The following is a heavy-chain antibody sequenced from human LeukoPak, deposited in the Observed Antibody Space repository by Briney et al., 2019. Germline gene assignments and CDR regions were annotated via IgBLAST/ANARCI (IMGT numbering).Heavy chain of an antibody. CDR1: GFTFSSYG. D-gene: IGHD6-19*01. CDR2: IWYDGSNK. J-gene: IGHJ4*02. CDR3: AKDGIAVAGPFFDY. V-gene: IGHV3-33*06. Sequence: TGGSLRLSCAASGFTFSSYGMHWVRQAPGKGLEWVAVIWYDGSNKYYADSVKGRFTISRDNSKNTLYLQMNSLRAEDTAVYYCAKDGIAVAGPFFDYWGQGTLVTVSS.